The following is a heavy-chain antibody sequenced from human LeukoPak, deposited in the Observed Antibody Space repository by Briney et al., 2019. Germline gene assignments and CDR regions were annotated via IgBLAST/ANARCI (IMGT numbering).Heavy chain of an antibody. CDR2: IYHSGST. CDR1: GYSISSGYY. Sequence: PSETLSLTCAVSGYSISSGYYWGWIRQPPGKGLEWIGSIYHSGSTYYNPSLKSRVTISVDTSKNQFSLKLSSVTAADTAVYYCARFHRAVADTGVFDYWGQGTLVTVSS. J-gene: IGHJ4*02. CDR3: ARFHRAVADTGVFDY. D-gene: IGHD6-19*01. V-gene: IGHV4-38-2*01.